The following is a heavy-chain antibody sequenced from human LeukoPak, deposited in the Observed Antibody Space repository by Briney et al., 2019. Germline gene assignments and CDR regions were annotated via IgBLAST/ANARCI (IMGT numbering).Heavy chain of an antibody. CDR2: IKQDGSEK. D-gene: IGHD5-24*01. J-gene: IGHJ4*02. CDR3: ARDGEMPTIYFDY. V-gene: IGHV3-7*01. CDR1: GFTFSSHW. Sequence: PGGSLRLSCAVSGFTFSSHWMSWVRQAPGKGLESVANIKQDGSEKYYVDSVKGRFTISRDNAKKSLFLQMNSLRAEDTAVYYCARDGEMPTIYFDYWGQGTLSPSPQ.